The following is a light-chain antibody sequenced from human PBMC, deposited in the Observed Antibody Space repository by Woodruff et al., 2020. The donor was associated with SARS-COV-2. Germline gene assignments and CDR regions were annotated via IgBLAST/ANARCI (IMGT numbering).Light chain of an antibody. CDR3: QSYDSSLSGWV. CDR1: SSNIGAGYD. CDR2: GNN. V-gene: IGLV1-40*01. Sequence: GAPGQRVTISCTRSSSNIGAGYDVHWYHQLPGTAPQLLIYGNNNRPSGVPDRFSGSKSGTSASLAITGLQAEDEADYYCQSYDSSLSGWVFG. J-gene: IGLJ2*01.